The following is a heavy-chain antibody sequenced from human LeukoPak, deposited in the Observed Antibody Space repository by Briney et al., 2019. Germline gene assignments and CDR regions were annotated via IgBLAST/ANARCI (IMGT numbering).Heavy chain of an antibody. CDR1: GGTFSSYT. CDR2: IIPILGIA. CDR3: ARDPGIKDHSSGYDDY. D-gene: IGHD3-22*01. J-gene: IGHJ4*02. Sequence: SVKVSCKASGGTFSSYTISWVRQAPGQGLEWMGRIIPILGIANYAQKFQGRVTITADKSTSTAYMELSSLRSEDTAVYCCARDPGIKDHSSGYDDYWGQGTLVTVSS. V-gene: IGHV1-69*04.